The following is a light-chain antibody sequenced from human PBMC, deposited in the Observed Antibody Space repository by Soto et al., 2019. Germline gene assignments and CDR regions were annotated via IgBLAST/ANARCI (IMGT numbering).Light chain of an antibody. J-gene: IGKJ5*01. CDR1: EDINNY. Sequence: DIQMTQSPSSLSASVGDRVTITCRASEDINNYLAWFQQRPGKAPKSLIYDAVSLQSGVPSKFSGSGSGTDFTLTINNLQPEDIATYYCQHYNNYPITFGQGTRLEIE. V-gene: IGKV1-16*02. CDR3: QHYNNYPIT. CDR2: DAV.